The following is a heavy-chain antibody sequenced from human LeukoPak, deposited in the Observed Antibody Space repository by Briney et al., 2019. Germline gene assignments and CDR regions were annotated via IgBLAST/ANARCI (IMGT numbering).Heavy chain of an antibody. D-gene: IGHD6-19*01. V-gene: IGHV4-38-2*02. CDR1: GYSISSGYF. CDR2: VYYSGTT. J-gene: IGHJ4*02. Sequence: SETLSLTCTVSGYSISSGYFWGWIRQPPGKGLEWIGSVYYSGTTKYNPSLKSRVTISVDTLKNKFSLKLISVTAADTAVYYCAGGTLYSGWSYYFDSWGQGTLVPVSS. CDR3: AGGTLYSGWSYYFDS.